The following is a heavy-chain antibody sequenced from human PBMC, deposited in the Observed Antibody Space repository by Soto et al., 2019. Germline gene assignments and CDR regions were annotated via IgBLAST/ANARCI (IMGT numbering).Heavy chain of an antibody. V-gene: IGHV5-51*01. J-gene: IGHJ4*02. D-gene: IGHD4-17*01. CDR1: GYYFPSYW. Sequence: LKISCKGSGYYFPSYWIGWVRQMPGKGLEWMGVFYPGDSDTRYSPSFQGQVTISANRSISTAYLQWSSLKPSDTAMYYCARQGNGAEGFDYWGQGTLVTVSS. CDR3: ARQGNGAEGFDY. CDR2: FYPGDSDT.